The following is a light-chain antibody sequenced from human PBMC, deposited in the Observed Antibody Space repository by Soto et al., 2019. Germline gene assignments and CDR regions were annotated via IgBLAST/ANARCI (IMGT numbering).Light chain of an antibody. V-gene: IGLV2-14*01. CDR1: SSDFGVYNY. J-gene: IGLJ1*01. Sequence: QSVLTQPASVSGSLGQSITISGTGASSDFGVYNYVSWYQQHPGKAPKLMIYEVNNRPSGVSNRFSASKSGNTAPLTISGLQAEDEADYYCSSYTRTGTLVFGTGTKVTVL. CDR3: SSYTRTGTLV. CDR2: EVN.